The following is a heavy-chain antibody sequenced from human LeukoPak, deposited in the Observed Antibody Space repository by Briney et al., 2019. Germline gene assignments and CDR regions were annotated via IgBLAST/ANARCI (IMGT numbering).Heavy chain of an antibody. J-gene: IGHJ4*02. CDR1: GGSFSGYY. Sequence: SETLFLTCAVYGGSFSGYYWSWIRQPPGKGLEWIGGINHSGSTNYNPSLKSRVTISVDTSKNQFSLKLSSVTAADTAVYYCARGVAAAGPEFGYWGQGTLVTVSS. CDR2: INHSGST. CDR3: ARGVAAAGPEFGY. D-gene: IGHD6-13*01. V-gene: IGHV4-34*01.